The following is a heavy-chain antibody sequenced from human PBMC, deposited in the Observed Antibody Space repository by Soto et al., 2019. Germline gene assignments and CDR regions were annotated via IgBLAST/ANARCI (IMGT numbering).Heavy chain of an antibody. CDR2: IYYSGST. Sequence: QVQLQESGPGLVKPSETLSLTCTVSGGSVSSGRYYWSWIRQPPGKGLEWIGYIYYSGSTKYNPSLKSRVTISVDTSKNQFSLKLSSVTAADTAVYYCAREVDYGENWFDPWGQGTLVTVSS. CDR1: GGSVSSGRYY. CDR3: AREVDYGENWFDP. J-gene: IGHJ5*02. D-gene: IGHD4-17*01. V-gene: IGHV4-61*01.